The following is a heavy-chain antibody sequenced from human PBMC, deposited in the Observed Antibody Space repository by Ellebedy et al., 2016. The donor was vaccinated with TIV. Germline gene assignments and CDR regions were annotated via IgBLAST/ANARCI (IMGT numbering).Heavy chain of an antibody. D-gene: IGHD3-22*01. CDR2: ISAYNGNT. CDR3: ATRDDYYDSSGPLDY. Sequence: ASVKVSCKASGYTFTSYGISWVRQAPGQGLEWMGWISAYNGNTNYAQKLQGRVTMTTDTSTSTAYMELRSLRSDDTAVYYCATRDDYYDSSGPLDYWGQGTLVTVSS. V-gene: IGHV1-18*01. J-gene: IGHJ4*02. CDR1: GYTFTSYG.